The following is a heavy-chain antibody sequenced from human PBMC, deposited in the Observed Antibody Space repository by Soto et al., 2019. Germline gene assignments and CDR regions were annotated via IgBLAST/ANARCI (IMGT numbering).Heavy chain of an antibody. CDR1: GFTFSDHY. V-gene: IGHV3-72*01. CDR3: VRGYRGLDS. CDR2: SRNKDHSYST. D-gene: IGHD3-10*01. J-gene: IGHJ4*02. Sequence: GGSLRLSCAVSGFTFSDHYMDWVRQAPGKGLEWVGRSRNKDHSYSTEYAASVKGRFTISRDDSENSLRLHMNSLKTEDTAVYYCVRGYRGLDSWGQGTLVTVSS.